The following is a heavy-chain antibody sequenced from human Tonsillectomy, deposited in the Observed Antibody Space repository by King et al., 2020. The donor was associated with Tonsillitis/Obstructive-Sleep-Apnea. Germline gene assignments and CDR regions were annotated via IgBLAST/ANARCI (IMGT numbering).Heavy chain of an antibody. Sequence: VQLVQSGAEVKKPGASLKISCKGSGYSFTTYWIGWVRQMPGKGLEWMGIIYPGDSDTRYSPSFQGQVTISADKSISTANLQWSSLKASDTAMYYCARHVPVVPAGRGDYYMDVWGKGTTVTVSS. CDR3: ARHVPVVPAGRGDYYMDV. D-gene: IGHD2-2*01. J-gene: IGHJ6*03. V-gene: IGHV5-51*01. CDR2: IYPGDSDT. CDR1: GYSFTTYW.